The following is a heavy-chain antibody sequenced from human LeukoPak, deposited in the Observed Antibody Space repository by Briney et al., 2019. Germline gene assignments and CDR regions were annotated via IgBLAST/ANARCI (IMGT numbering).Heavy chain of an antibody. J-gene: IGHJ4*02. V-gene: IGHV3-74*01. D-gene: IGHD4-17*01. Sequence: PGGSLRLSCVASGLTFSSHAMTWVRQTPGKGLVWVSCVNSDGSSTNYADSVESRFTVSRDNAKNTLFLQMNSLRVEDTALYYCVSGDYGNYWGQGTLVTVSS. CDR1: GLTFSSHA. CDR2: VNSDGSST. CDR3: VSGDYGNY.